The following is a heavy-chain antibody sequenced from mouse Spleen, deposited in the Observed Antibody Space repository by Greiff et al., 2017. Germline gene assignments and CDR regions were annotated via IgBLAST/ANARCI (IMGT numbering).Heavy chain of an antibody. V-gene: IGHV14-3*02. CDR2: IDPANGNT. J-gene: IGHJ4*01. CDR3: ARMPTVHYAMDY. CDR1: GFNIKDTY. D-gene: IGHD1-1*01. Sequence: VQLQQSGAELVKPGASVKLSCTASGFNIKDTYMHWVKQRPEQGLEWIGRIDPANGNTKYDPKFQGKATITADTSSNTAYLQLSSLTSEDTAVYYCARMPTVHYAMDYWGQGTSVTVSS.